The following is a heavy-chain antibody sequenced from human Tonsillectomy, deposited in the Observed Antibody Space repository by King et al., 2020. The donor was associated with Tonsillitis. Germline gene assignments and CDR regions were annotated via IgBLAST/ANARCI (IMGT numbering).Heavy chain of an antibody. D-gene: IGHD3-10*01. J-gene: IGHJ3*02. V-gene: IGHV1-69*01. CDR2: IIPIFGTA. CDR1: GGTFSSYD. CDR3: ARRGGAFDI. Sequence: VQLVESGAEVKKPGSSVKVSCKASGGTFSSYDINWVRQAPGQGLEWVGGIIPIFGTATNAQKVQGRVTITADESTSTAYMELSSLRSEDTAVYYCARRGGAFDIWGQGTMVTVSS.